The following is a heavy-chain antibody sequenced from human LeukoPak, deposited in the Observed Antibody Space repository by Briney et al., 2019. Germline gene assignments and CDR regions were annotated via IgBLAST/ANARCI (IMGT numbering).Heavy chain of an antibody. D-gene: IGHD1-26*01. CDR1: GGSFSGYY. Sequence: SETLSLTCAVYGGSFSGYYWSWIRQPPGKGLEWIGEINHSGSTNYNPSLKSRVTISVDTSKDQFSLKLSSVTAADTAVYYCARGGRGSSIYNWFDPWGQGTLVTVSS. J-gene: IGHJ5*02. V-gene: IGHV4-34*01. CDR3: ARGGRGSSIYNWFDP. CDR2: INHSGST.